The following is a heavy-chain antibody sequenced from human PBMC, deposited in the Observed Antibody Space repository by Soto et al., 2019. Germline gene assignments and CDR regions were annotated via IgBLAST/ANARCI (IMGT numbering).Heavy chain of an antibody. J-gene: IGHJ4*02. D-gene: IGHD2-21*02. V-gene: IGHV3-30*18. CDR1: GFTFSSYG. CDR2: ISYDGSNK. Sequence: AGSLRLSCAASGFTFSSYGMHWVRQAPGKGLEWVAVISYDGSNKYYADSVKGRFTISRDNSKNTLYLQMNSLRAEDTAVYYCAKDRLSVVVVTAMDYWGQGTLVTVSS. CDR3: AKDRLSVVVVTAMDY.